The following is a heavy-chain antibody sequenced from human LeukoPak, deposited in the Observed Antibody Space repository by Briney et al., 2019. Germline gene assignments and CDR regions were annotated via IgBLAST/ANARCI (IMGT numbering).Heavy chain of an antibody. CDR1: GFTFSSYG. D-gene: IGHD2-15*01. CDR2: IRYDGSNK. CDR3: AKGPVYYRSGGSCYNSNVDY. Sequence: GGSLRLSCAASGFTFSSYGMHWVRQAPGKGLEWVAFIRYDGSNKYYADSVKGRFTISRDNSKNTLYPQMNSLRAEDTAVYYCAKGPVYYRSGGSCYNSNVDYWGQGTLVTVSS. V-gene: IGHV3-30*02. J-gene: IGHJ4*02.